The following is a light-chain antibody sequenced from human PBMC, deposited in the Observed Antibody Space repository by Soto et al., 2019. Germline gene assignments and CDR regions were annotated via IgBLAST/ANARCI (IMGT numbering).Light chain of an antibody. CDR3: QQYNGYSPT. J-gene: IGKJ1*01. Sequence: DIQMTQSPSTLSASVVDRVTITFRASQSITVWLAWYQQKAGKAPNLLIYKASRLESGVPSRFSGSGSETEFTLTISGLQPGDSATYYCQQYNGYSPTFGQGTKVDIK. CDR2: KAS. V-gene: IGKV1-5*03. CDR1: QSITVW.